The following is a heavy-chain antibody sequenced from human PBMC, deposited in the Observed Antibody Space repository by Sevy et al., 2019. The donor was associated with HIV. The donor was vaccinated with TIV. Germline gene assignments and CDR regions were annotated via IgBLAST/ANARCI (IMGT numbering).Heavy chain of an antibody. J-gene: IGHJ3*02. Sequence: SETLSLTCTVSGGSISSGGYYWSWIRQHPGKGLEWIGYIYYSGSTYYNPSLKSRVTISVDTSKNHFSLKLSSVTAADTAVNYSAEGGYPTGVAVDTWGQGKMATVSS. CDR2: IYYSGST. CDR3: AEGGYPTGVAVDT. V-gene: IGHV4-31*03. D-gene: IGHD3-16*02. CDR1: GGSISSGGYY.